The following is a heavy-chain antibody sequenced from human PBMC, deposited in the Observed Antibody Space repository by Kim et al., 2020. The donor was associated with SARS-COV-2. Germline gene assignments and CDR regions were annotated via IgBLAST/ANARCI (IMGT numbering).Heavy chain of an antibody. CDR1: GYTLTELS. D-gene: IGHD2-2*01. CDR3: ATDLIVVVPAAIDCGGDCKTDY. Sequence: ASVKVSCKVSGYTLTELSMHWVRPAPGKGLEWMGGFDPEDGETIYAQKFQGRVTMTEDTSTDTAYMELSSLRSEDTAVYYCATDLIVVVPAAIDCGGDCKTDYWGQGTLVTVSS. CDR2: FDPEDGET. V-gene: IGHV1-24*01. J-gene: IGHJ4*02.